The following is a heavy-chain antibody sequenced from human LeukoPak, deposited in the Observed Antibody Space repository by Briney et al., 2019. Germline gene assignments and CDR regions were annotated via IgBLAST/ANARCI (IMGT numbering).Heavy chain of an antibody. CDR3: TRVNYYDSSGYYQTIYYFDY. J-gene: IGHJ4*02. CDR2: IRSKAYGGTT. D-gene: IGHD3-22*01. V-gene: IGHV3-49*04. CDR1: GFTFGDYA. Sequence: GGSLRLSCTASGFTFGDYAMSWVRQAPGKGVEWVGFIRSKAYGGTTEYAASVKGRFTISRDDSKSIAYLQMNSLKTEDTAVYYCTRVNYYDSSGYYQTIYYFDYWGQGTLVTVSS.